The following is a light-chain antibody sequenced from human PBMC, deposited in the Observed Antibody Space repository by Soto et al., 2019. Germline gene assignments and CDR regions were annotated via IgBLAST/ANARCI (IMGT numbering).Light chain of an antibody. Sequence: SVLTQPASVSGSPGQSITISCTGTSSDIGGYNYVSWYQQHPGKAPKLMIYDVTYRPSGVSNRFSASKSGNTASLTISGLQAEDEADYYCASYASSNTVLFGGGTKSPS. V-gene: IGLV2-14*03. CDR1: SSDIGGYNY. J-gene: IGLJ2*01. CDR3: ASYASSNTVL. CDR2: DVT.